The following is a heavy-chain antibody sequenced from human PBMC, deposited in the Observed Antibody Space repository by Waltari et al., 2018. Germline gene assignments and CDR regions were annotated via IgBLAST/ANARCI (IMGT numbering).Heavy chain of an antibody. CDR3: ASPGY. CDR1: GGSVSSSRYY. Sequence: QLQLQESGPGLVKPSETLSPTCTVSGGSVSSSRYYWGWVRQPPGKGLEWIGSTYYSGSTYYNRSLKRRVTISVDTTKNPFSLEVCSGTAADTAVYYCASPGYWGQGTLVTVSS. V-gene: IGHV4-39*07. CDR2: TYYSGST. J-gene: IGHJ4*02.